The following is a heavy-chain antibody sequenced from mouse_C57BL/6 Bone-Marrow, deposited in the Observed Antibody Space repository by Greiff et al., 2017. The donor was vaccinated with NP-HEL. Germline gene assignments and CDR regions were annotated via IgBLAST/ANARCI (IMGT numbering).Heavy chain of an antibody. CDR3: ARRHSSGYV. D-gene: IGHD3-2*02. J-gene: IGHJ2*01. Sequence: QVQLQQPGAELVRPGSSVKLSCKASGYTFTSYWMDWVKQRPGQGLEWIGNIYPSDSETHYNQKFKDKATLTVDKSSSTAYMQLSSLTSEDSAVYYCARRHSSGYVWGQGTTLTVSS. CDR1: GYTFTSYW. V-gene: IGHV1-61*01. CDR2: IYPSDSET.